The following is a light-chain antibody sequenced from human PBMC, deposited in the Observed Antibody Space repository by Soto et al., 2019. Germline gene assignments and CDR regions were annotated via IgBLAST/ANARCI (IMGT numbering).Light chain of an antibody. J-gene: IGLJ1*01. Sequence: QSALTQPRSVSGSPGQSVTISCTGTSSDVGGYNYVSWYQQHPGKAPKLMIYDVSKRPSGVPDRFSGSKSGNTASLTISGLQADDEADYYCCSYAGSSSYVFGAGTKLTVL. CDR1: SSDVGGYNY. CDR3: CSYAGSSSYV. V-gene: IGLV2-11*01. CDR2: DVS.